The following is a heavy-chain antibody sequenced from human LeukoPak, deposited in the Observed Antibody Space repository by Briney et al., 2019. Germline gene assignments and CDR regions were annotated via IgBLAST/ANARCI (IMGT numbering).Heavy chain of an antibody. J-gene: IGHJ4*02. CDR3: ARVEAAAGAPFDY. CDR1: GGSISSGGYY. D-gene: IGHD6-13*01. V-gene: IGHV4-30-2*01. Sequence: SQTLSLTCTVSGGSISSGGYYWSWIRQPPGKGLEWIGYIYHSGSTYYNPSLKSRVTISVDRSENQFSLKLSSVTAADTAVYYCARVEAAAGAPFDYWGQGTLVAVSS. CDR2: IYHSGST.